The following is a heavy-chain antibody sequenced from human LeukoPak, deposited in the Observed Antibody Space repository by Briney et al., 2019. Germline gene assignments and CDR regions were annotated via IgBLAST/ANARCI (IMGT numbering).Heavy chain of an antibody. D-gene: IGHD1-14*01. J-gene: IGHJ3*02. V-gene: IGHV1-2*02. CDR3: ASSRPEPPEPFDAFDI. CDR1: GYTFTGYY. Sequence: ASVKVSCKASGYTFTGYYMHWVRQAPGQGLEWMGWINPNSGGTNYAQKFQGRVTMTRDTSISTAYMELSSLRSEDTAVYYCASSRPEPPEPFDAFDIWGQGTMVTVSS. CDR2: INPNSGGT.